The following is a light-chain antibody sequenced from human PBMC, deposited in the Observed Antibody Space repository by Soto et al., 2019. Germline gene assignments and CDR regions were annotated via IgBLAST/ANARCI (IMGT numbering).Light chain of an antibody. J-gene: IGKJ5*01. V-gene: IGKV1-5*01. CDR1: QSIGTW. CDR2: DAS. CDR3: RQYKTYT. Sequence: DIQLTESPPYLSASVGERVNITCRARQSIGTWLAWHQQKPGKAPNLLMFDASTLHTGVPSRFSGSGDGTEFTLSISSLQPDDSAIYFCRQYKTYTFGRGTRLEIK.